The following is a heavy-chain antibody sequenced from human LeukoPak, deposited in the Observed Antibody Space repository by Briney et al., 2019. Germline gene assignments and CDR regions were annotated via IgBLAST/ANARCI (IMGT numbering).Heavy chain of an antibody. Sequence: SGPTLVKPTQPLTLTCTFSGFSLSTSGVGGCWIRQPPGKALERLALLYWDDDKRYSHSLNSTLNITKDTSKNQVVLTMTNMDPVDTATYYCARAYSSSWYRYGMDVWGQGTTVTVSS. CDR3: ARAYSSSWYRYGMDV. J-gene: IGHJ6*02. V-gene: IGHV2-5*02. CDR2: LYWDDDK. CDR1: GFSLSTSGVG. D-gene: IGHD6-13*01.